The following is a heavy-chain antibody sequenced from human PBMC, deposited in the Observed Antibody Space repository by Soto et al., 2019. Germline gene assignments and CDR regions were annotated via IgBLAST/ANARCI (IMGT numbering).Heavy chain of an antibody. Sequence: GGSLRLSCAASGFTFSSYSMNWVRQAPGKGLEWVSYISSSSSTIYYADSVKGRFTISRDNAKNSLYLQMNSLRAEDTAVYYCARDLTTVIVYYYYYMDVWGKGTTVTVSS. CDR2: ISSSSSTI. V-gene: IGHV3-48*01. J-gene: IGHJ6*03. CDR3: ARDLTTVIVYYYYYMDV. D-gene: IGHD4-17*01. CDR1: GFTFSSYS.